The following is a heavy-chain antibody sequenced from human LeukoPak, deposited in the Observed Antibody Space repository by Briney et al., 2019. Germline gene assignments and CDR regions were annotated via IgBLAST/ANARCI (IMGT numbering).Heavy chain of an antibody. V-gene: IGHV1-2*02. Sequence: GASVKVSCKASGYTLTGYYMHWVRQAPGQGLEGMGWINPNSGGTNYAQKFQGRVTMTRDTSISTAYMELSRLRSDDTAVYYCAIGALYGGYYFDYWGQGTLVTVSS. CDR1: GYTLTGYY. CDR2: INPNSGGT. CDR3: AIGALYGGYYFDY. D-gene: IGHD3-10*01. J-gene: IGHJ4*02.